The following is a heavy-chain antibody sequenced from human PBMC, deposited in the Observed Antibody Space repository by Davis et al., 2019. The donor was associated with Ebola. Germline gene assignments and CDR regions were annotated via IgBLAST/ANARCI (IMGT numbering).Heavy chain of an antibody. CDR3: ARDYISAWYWFDP. D-gene: IGHD6-19*01. J-gene: IGHJ5*02. V-gene: IGHV6-1*01. CDR1: GDSVSSNSAA. CDR2: TYYRSKWYN. Sequence: SQTLSLTCAISGDSVSSNSAAWNWIRQSPSRGLEWLGRTYYRSKWYNDYAVSVKSRITIDPDTSKNHFSLQLNSVTPEDTAMYYCARDYISAWYWFDPWGQGTLVTISS.